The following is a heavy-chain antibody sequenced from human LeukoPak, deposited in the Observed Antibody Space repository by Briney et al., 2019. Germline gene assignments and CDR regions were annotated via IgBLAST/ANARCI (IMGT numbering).Heavy chain of an antibody. CDR2: IYSDDAT. D-gene: IGHD5-18*01. V-gene: IGHV3-66*04. Sequence: GGSLRLSCAASGFTVGSGRRMSWVRQAPGEGLEWISTIYSDDATNYGDSVKGRFTISRDNSRNTLDLQMNSLRAEDTAVYYCARHLSGITGYTYGRGIDYWGQGTLVTVSS. J-gene: IGHJ4*02. CDR1: GFTVGSGR. CDR3: ARHLSGITGYTYGRGIDY.